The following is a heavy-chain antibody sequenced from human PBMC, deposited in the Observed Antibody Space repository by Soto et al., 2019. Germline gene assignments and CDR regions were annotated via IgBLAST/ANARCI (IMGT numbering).Heavy chain of an antibody. CDR1: GYTFTSYG. CDR3: ARRQYYDFWSGSQNYYGMDV. Sequence: ASVKVSCKASGYTFTSYGISWVRQAPGQGLEWMGWISAYNGNTNYAQKLQGRVTMTTDTSTSTAYMELRSLRSDDTAVYYCARRQYYDFWSGSQNYYGMDVWGQGTTVTASS. D-gene: IGHD3-3*01. J-gene: IGHJ6*02. V-gene: IGHV1-18*01. CDR2: ISAYNGNT.